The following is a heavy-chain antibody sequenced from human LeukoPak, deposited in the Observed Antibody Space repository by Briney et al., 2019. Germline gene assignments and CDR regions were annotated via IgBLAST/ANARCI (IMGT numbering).Heavy chain of an antibody. Sequence: PGRSLRLSCAASGFTFDDYAMHWVRQAPGKGLEWVSGISWNSGSIGYADSVKGRFTISRDNAKNSLYLQMNSLRAEDMALYYCAKAPYDSSGYKDAFDIWGQGTMVTVSS. D-gene: IGHD3-22*01. CDR1: GFTFDDYA. V-gene: IGHV3-9*03. J-gene: IGHJ3*02. CDR2: ISWNSGSI. CDR3: AKAPYDSSGYKDAFDI.